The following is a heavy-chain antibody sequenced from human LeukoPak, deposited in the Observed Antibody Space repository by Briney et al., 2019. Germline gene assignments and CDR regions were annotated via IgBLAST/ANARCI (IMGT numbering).Heavy chain of an antibody. Sequence: ASVKVSCKASGYTFASYGISWVRQAPGQGLEWMGWISDYNSNTNHEQKFQGRITMTTDTSTSTAYMELKSLRSDDTAVYYCARANKIAAAGLSDYWGQGTLVTVSS. D-gene: IGHD6-13*01. V-gene: IGHV1-18*01. J-gene: IGHJ4*02. CDR2: ISDYNSNT. CDR1: GYTFASYG. CDR3: ARANKIAAAGLSDY.